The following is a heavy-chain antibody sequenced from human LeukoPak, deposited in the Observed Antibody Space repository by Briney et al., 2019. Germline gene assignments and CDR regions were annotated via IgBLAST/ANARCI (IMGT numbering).Heavy chain of an antibody. Sequence: SETLSLTCAVYGGSFSGYYWSWIRQPPGKGLEWIGEINHSGSTSYNPSLKSRVTISVDTSKNQFSLKLSSVTAADTAVYYCALNLLWDAFDIWGQGTMVTVSS. CDR2: INHSGST. V-gene: IGHV4-34*01. CDR1: GGSFSGYY. CDR3: ALNLLWDAFDI. D-gene: IGHD3-10*01. J-gene: IGHJ3*02.